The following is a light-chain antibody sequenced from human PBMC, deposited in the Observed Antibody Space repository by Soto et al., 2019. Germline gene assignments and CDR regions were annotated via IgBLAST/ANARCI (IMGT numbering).Light chain of an antibody. CDR1: SSDVGGYNY. CDR3: SSYASSGIEV. V-gene: IGLV2-14*01. Sequence: QSALTQPASVSGSPGQSITISCTGTSSDVGGYNYVVWYQQHPGKAPRVLIHDVSRRPSGVSNRFSGSKSGDTASLTISGLQAEYEADYYCSSYASSGIEVFGGGTKVTVL. CDR2: DVS. J-gene: IGLJ2*01.